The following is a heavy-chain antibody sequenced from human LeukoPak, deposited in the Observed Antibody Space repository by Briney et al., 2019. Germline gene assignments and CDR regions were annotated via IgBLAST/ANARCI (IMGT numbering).Heavy chain of an antibody. CDR3: ARAPKPSYMDV. CDR1: GYTFTTYA. V-gene: IGHV1-18*01. Sequence: ASVKVSCKASGYTFTTYAMNWVRQAPGQGLEWMGWISAYNGNTNYAQKLQGRVTMTTDTSTSTAYMELRSLRSDDTAVYYCARAPKPSYMDVWGKGTTVTVSS. J-gene: IGHJ6*03. D-gene: IGHD1-14*01. CDR2: ISAYNGNT.